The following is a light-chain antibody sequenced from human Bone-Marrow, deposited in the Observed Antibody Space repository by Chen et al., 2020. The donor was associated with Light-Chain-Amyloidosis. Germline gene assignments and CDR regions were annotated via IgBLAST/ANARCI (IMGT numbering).Light chain of an antibody. J-gene: IGLJ3*02. V-gene: IGLV3-21*02. CDR2: DDS. CDR1: RIGSTS. Sequence: SYVLTQPSSVSVAPGQTATNACGGNRIGSTSVHWYQKTPGQSPLLVVYDDSDRPSGIPERLSGSNSGNTATLTISRVEAGDEADYYCQVWDRSSDRPVFGGGTKLTVL. CDR3: QVWDRSSDRPV.